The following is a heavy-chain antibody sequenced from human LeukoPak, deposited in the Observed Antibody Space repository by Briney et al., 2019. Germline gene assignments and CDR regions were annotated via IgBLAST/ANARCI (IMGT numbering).Heavy chain of an antibody. CDR3: ARGQMATIEYYFDY. D-gene: IGHD5-24*01. CDR1: GGSINSYY. V-gene: IGHV4-59*01. CDR2: IYYSGST. Sequence: SETLSLTCTVSGGSINSYYWSWIRQPPGKGLEWIGYIYYSGSTNYNPSLKSRVTISVDTSKNQFSLKLSSVTAADTAVYYCARGQMATIEYYFDYWGQGTLVTVSS. J-gene: IGHJ4*02.